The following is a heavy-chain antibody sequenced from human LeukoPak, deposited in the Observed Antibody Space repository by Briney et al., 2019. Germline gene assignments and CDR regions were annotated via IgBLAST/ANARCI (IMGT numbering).Heavy chain of an antibody. CDR1: GGSFSGYY. CDR3: ARVEVPTSNYYYYMDV. D-gene: IGHD4-11*01. V-gene: IGHV4-59*01. J-gene: IGHJ6*03. Sequence: SETLSLTCAVYGGSFSGYYWSWIRQPPGKGLEWIGYIYYSGSTNYNPSLKSRVTISVDTSKNQFSLKLSSVTAADTAVYYCARVEVPTSNYYYYMDVWGKGTTVTVSS. CDR2: IYYSGST.